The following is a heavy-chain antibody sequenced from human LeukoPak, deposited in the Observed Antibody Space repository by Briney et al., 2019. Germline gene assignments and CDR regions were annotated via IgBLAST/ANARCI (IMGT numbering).Heavy chain of an antibody. D-gene: IGHD4-23*01. Sequence: SVKVSCKASGGTFSSYAISWVRRAPGQGLEWMGRIIPIFGTANYAQKLQGRVTITTDESTSTAYMELSSLRSEDTAVYYCARELGGNGFQHWGQGTLVTVSS. CDR1: GGTFSSYA. CDR3: ARELGGNGFQH. J-gene: IGHJ1*01. V-gene: IGHV1-69*05. CDR2: IIPIFGTA.